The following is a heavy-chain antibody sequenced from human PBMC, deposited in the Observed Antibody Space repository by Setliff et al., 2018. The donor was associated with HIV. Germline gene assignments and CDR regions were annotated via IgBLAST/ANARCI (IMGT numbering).Heavy chain of an antibody. CDR2: IKQDGTAT. CDR3: AKNLYRSGWSPLDY. Sequence: PGGSLRLSCAASGFTLSSYWMSWVRQAPGKGLEWVANIKQDGTATNYVDSVKGRFTISRDNSKNTLYLQMNSLRAEDTAVYYCAKNLYRSGWSPLDYWGQGTLVTVSS. D-gene: IGHD6-13*01. V-gene: IGHV3-7*01. J-gene: IGHJ4*02. CDR1: GFTLSSYW.